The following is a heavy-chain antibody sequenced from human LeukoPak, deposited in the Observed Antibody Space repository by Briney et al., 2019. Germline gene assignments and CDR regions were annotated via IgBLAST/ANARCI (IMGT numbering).Heavy chain of an antibody. D-gene: IGHD5-24*01. Sequence: GGSLRLSCAASGSTFSSYGMSWVRQAPGKGLEWVSAISGSGGSTYYADSVKGRFTISRDNSKNTLYLQMNSLRAEDTAVYYCAKDPRWLQLPLDYWGQGTLVTVSS. CDR3: AKDPRWLQLPLDY. CDR2: ISGSGGST. V-gene: IGHV3-23*01. J-gene: IGHJ4*02. CDR1: GSTFSSYG.